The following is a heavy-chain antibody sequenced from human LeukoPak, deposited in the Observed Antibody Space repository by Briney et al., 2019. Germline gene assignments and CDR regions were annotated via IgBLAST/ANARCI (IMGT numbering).Heavy chain of an antibody. Sequence: SETLSLTCTVSGGSLSSGSYYWSWLRQPAGKGLEWVGRIYVSGSTNYNPSLKSRVTISVDTSKNQFSLKLSSVTAADTAVYYCATPKLGNDAFDIWGQGTMVTVSS. CDR1: GGSLSSGSYY. D-gene: IGHD7-27*01. CDR2: IYVSGST. V-gene: IGHV4-61*02. J-gene: IGHJ3*02. CDR3: ATPKLGNDAFDI.